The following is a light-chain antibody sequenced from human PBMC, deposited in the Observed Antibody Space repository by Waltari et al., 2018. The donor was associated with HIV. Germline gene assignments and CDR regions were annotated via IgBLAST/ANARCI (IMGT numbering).Light chain of an antibody. Sequence: QSVLTQPPSVSGAPGQRVTISCTGNSSNIGAGHDVHWYRQLPGTAPKFPISGNNVRPSGVPDRFSCSKSGTSASLVITGLQADDEAVYYCHCTDSSLMGPVVFGGGTKLTVL. CDR1: SSNIGAGHD. V-gene: IGLV1-40*01. CDR3: HCTDSSLMGPVV. J-gene: IGLJ2*01. CDR2: GNN.